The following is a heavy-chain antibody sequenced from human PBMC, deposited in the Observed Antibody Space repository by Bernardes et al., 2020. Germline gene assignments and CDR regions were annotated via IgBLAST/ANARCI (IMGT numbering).Heavy chain of an antibody. CDR3: ARDGGRTDFWSGYYAWFDP. CDR1: GGSISSYY. CDR2: IYYSGST. V-gene: IGHV4-59*01. Sequence: SETLSLTCTVSGGSISSYYWSWIRQPPGKGLEWIGYIYYSGSTNYNPSLKSRVTISVDTSKNQFSLKLSSVTAADTAVYYCARDGGRTDFWSGYYAWFDPWGQGTLVTVSS. J-gene: IGHJ5*02. D-gene: IGHD3-3*01.